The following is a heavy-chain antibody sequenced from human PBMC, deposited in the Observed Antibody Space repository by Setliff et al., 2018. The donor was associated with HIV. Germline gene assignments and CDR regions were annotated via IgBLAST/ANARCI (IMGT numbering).Heavy chain of an antibody. J-gene: IGHJ6*03. CDR2: ISPYNGNT. CDR3: ARVVYPSLSSSWYRLEYYYYMDV. D-gene: IGHD6-13*01. CDR1: GYSFTSYG. V-gene: IGHV1-18*01. Sequence: GASVKVSCKASGYSFTSYGITWVRQAPGQGLEWMGWISPYNGNTKYVEKLQDRVTMTTDTSTTTAYMELRSLRSDDTAVYYCARVVYPSLSSSWYRLEYYYYMDVWGKGTTVTVSS.